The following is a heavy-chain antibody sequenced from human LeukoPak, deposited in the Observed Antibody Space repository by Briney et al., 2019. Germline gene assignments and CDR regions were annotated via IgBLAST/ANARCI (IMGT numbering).Heavy chain of an antibody. D-gene: IGHD2-2*01. CDR3: ASYLIKGYCSSTSCYGPFDY. V-gene: IGHV1-69*13. CDR1: GGTFSSYA. CDR2: IIPIFGTA. J-gene: IGHJ4*02. Sequence: SVKVSCKASGGTFSSYAISWVRQAPGQGLEWMGGIIPIFGTANYAQKFQGRVTITADESTSTAYMELSSLRSEDTAVYYCASYLIKGYCSSTSCYGPFDYWGQGTLVTVSS.